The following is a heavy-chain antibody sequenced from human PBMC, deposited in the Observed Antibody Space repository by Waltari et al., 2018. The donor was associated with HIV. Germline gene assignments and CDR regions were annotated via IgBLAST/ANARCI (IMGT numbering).Heavy chain of an antibody. Sequence: QVQLVQSGAEVKDPGASVRVSCKPSGYTFTKFYIHWVRQAPGQGLEWMGWINPNSGCTNYALKFKSRVTITRDTSSSTAYIDLTRLSSDDTAVYFCARAYASGSFPPGNYWGLGTLVTVSS. D-gene: IGHD3-10*01. CDR1: GYTFTKFY. CDR2: INPNSGCT. V-gene: IGHV1-2*02. J-gene: IGHJ4*02. CDR3: ARAYASGSFPPGNY.